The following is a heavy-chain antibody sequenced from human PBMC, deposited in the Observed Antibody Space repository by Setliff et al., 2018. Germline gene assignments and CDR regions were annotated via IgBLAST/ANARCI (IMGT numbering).Heavy chain of an antibody. CDR3: ARLRGAFDY. Sequence: KPSETLSLTCTVSGGSISSYYWSWIRQPPGKRLERIGYIYYSGSTNYNPSLESRVTISVDTSKNQFSLRLNSATAADTAVYYCARLRGAFDYWGQGTLVTVSS. CDR1: GGSISSYY. J-gene: IGHJ4*02. CDR2: IYYSGST. V-gene: IGHV4-59*01. D-gene: IGHD3-16*01.